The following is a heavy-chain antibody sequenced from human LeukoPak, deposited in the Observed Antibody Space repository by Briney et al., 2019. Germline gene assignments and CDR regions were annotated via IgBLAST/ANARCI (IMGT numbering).Heavy chain of an antibody. J-gene: IGHJ3*02. D-gene: IGHD3-9*01. V-gene: IGHV1-18*01. Sequence: GASVKVSCKASGYTFTSYGISGVRHAPGQGREWMGWISAYNGNTIYAQKLQSRVTMTTDTSTSTAFMELRSLRSDDTVVYYCARDQARLRYDILTGYREEHDAFDIWGQGTMVTVCS. CDR2: ISAYNGNT. CDR1: GYTFTSYG. CDR3: ARDQARLRYDILTGYREEHDAFDI.